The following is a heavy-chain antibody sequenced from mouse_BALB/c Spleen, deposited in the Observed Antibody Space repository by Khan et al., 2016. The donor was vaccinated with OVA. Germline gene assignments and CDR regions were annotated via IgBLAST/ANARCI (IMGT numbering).Heavy chain of an antibody. D-gene: IGHD3-3*01. V-gene: IGHV1-9*01. Sequence: QVQLKESGAELMKPGASVKISCKATGYTFSSYWIEWVKQRPGHGLEWIGEFLPGRGTINYNEKFRGKATFTAETSSNIVYMQLNSLTSEDSAVFYCARGAETTYGMDYWGQGTSVTVSS. CDR3: ARGAETTYGMDY. J-gene: IGHJ4*01. CDR2: FLPGRGTI. CDR1: GYTFSSYW.